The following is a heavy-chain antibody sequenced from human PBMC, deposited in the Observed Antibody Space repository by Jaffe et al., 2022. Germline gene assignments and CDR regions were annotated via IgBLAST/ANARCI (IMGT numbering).Heavy chain of an antibody. Sequence: QVQLVESGGGVVQPGGSLRLSCAASGFTFSSYGMHWVRQAPGKGLEWVAFIRYDGSNKYYADSVKGRFTISRDNSKNTLYLQMNSLRAEDTAVYYCAKDRRGYSGYDFDYWGQGTLVTVSS. D-gene: IGHD5-12*01. CDR1: GFTFSSYG. V-gene: IGHV3-30*02. CDR3: AKDRRGYSGYDFDY. J-gene: IGHJ4*02. CDR2: IRYDGSNK.